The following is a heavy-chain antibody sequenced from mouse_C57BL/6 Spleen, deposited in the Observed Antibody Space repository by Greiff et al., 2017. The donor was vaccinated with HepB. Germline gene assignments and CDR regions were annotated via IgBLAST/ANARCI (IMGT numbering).Heavy chain of an antibody. CDR2: INPSNGGT. V-gene: IGHV1-53*01. Sequence: VQLQQPGTELVKPGASVKLSCKASGYTFTSYWMHWVKQRPGQGLEWIGNINPSNGGTNYNEKFKSKATLTVDKSSSTAYMQLSSLTSEDSAVYYCARSGIYDGYLYYFDYWGQGTTLTVSS. J-gene: IGHJ2*01. D-gene: IGHD2-3*01. CDR3: ARSGIYDGYLYYFDY. CDR1: GYTFTSYW.